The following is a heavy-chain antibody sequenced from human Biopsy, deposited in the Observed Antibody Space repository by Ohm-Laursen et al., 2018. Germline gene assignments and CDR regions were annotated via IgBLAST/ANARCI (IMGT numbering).Heavy chain of an antibody. CDR2: TYYSGST. V-gene: IGHV4-59*01. CDR1: GGSISRDY. D-gene: IGHD5-12*01. J-gene: IGHJ3*02. CDR3: AGRPWPNAFDI. Sequence: SQTLSLTCTVSGGSISRDYWAWIRQPPGKGLQWIGYTYYSGSTNYNPSLNSRVTIAVDTSKNQFSLRLTSVTAADTAVYYCAGRPWPNAFDIWGQGTMVTVSS.